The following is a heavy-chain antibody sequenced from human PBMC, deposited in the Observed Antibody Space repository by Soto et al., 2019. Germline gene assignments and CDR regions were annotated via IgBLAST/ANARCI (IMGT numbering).Heavy chain of an antibody. CDR1: GGTFSSYT. J-gene: IGHJ6*02. CDR3: ARDGGYYGSVTLPYGMDV. V-gene: IGHV1-69*08. Sequence: QVQLVQSGAEVKKPGSSVKVSCKASGGTFSSYTISWVRQAPGQGLEWMGRIIPILGIANYAQKFQGRVTMTADKSTSTAYMELSSLGSEDTGVYYCARDGGYYGSVTLPYGMDVWGQGTTVTVSS. CDR2: IIPILGIA. D-gene: IGHD3-10*01.